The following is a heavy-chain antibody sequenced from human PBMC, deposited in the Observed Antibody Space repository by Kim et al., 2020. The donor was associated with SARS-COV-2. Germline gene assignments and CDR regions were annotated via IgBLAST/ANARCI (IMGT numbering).Heavy chain of an antibody. D-gene: IGHD1-1*01. J-gene: IGHJ4*02. V-gene: IGHV3-23*01. CDR1: GLTFRKHA. CDR3: ANSDFERFQVAPWTPYDN. Sequence: GGSLRLSCSASGLTFRKHAMSWVRQAPGKGLEWVSCISGSGTSTDYADSVKGRFTISRDNSKNTLYLQMNSLRADDTAVYYCANSDFERFQVAPWTPYDNWGQGTLVTVSS. CDR2: ISGSGTST.